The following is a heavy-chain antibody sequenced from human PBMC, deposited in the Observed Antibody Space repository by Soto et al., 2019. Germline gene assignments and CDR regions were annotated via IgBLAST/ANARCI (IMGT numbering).Heavy chain of an antibody. D-gene: IGHD2-15*01. CDR3: ARAHRYCSGGSCYFDY. CDR2: INHSGST. CDR1: GGSFSGYY. J-gene: IGHJ4*02. Sequence: SETLSLTCAVYGGSFSGYYWSWIRQPPGKGLEWIGEINHSGSTNYNPSLKSRVTISVDTSKNQFSLNLTSVTAADTAVYYCARAHRYCSGGSCYFDYWGQGILVTV. V-gene: IGHV4-34*01.